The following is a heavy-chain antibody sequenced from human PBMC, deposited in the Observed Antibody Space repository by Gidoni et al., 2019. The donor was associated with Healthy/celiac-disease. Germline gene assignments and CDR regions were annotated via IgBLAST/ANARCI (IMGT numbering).Heavy chain of an antibody. D-gene: IGHD1-26*01. CDR3: AKERPPIVGATLDY. Sequence: QVQLVESGGGVVQPGRSLRLSCAASGFTFSSYGMHWVRQAPGKGLEWVAVISYDGSNKYYADSVKGRFTISRDNSKNTLYLQMNSLRAEDTAVYYCAKERPPIVGATLDYWGQGTLVTVSS. CDR1: GFTFSSYG. V-gene: IGHV3-30*18. J-gene: IGHJ4*02. CDR2: ISYDGSNK.